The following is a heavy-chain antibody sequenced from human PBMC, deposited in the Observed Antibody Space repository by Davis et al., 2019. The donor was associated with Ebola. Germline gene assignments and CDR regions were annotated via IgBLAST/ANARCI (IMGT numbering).Heavy chain of an antibody. Sequence: GESLKISCAASGFTFSTYYITWVRQAPGKGLEWVATIPHVGSEKYYVDSVKGRFTSSRDNAKNSLYLQMNSLRAEDTAVYYCARAGYYYDSSGYYSNFDYWGQGTMVTVSS. V-gene: IGHV3-7*01. J-gene: IGHJ4*02. CDR2: IPHVGSEK. D-gene: IGHD3-22*01. CDR1: GFTFSTYY. CDR3: ARAGYYYDSSGYYSNFDY.